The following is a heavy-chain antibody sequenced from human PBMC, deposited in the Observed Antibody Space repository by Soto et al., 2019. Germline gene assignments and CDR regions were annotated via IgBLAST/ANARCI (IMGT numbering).Heavy chain of an antibody. D-gene: IGHD1-1*01. J-gene: IGHJ4*02. V-gene: IGHV2-5*02. Sequence: QITLKESGPTRVKPTQTLTLTCTFSGFSLSTSGVGVGWIRQPPGKALEHLALIYWDDDKRYSPSLKSRLTITTDTYKNQVVLTMTNMDPVDTATYYCAHRAGLQGNWDGGYFDYWGQGALVTVSS. CDR2: IYWDDDK. CDR1: GFSLSTSGVG. CDR3: AHRAGLQGNWDGGYFDY.